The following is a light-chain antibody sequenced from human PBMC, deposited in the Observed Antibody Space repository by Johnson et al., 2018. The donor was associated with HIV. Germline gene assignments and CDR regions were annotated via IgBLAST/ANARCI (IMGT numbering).Light chain of an antibody. Sequence: QSVLTQPPSVSAAPGQKVTISCSGSSSNIGNNYVSWYQQLPGTAPKLLIYDNNKRPSGIPDRFSGSKSGTSATLGITGLQTGDEADYYCGTWDSSLSAHVVGTGTKVTAL. J-gene: IGLJ1*01. CDR2: DNN. CDR1: SSNIGNNY. V-gene: IGLV1-51*01. CDR3: GTWDSSLSAHV.